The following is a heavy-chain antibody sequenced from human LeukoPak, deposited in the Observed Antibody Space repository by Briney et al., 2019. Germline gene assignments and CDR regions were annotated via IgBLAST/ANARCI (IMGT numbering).Heavy chain of an antibody. J-gene: IGHJ6*03. V-gene: IGHV4-59*12. CDR3: ARTQVVTGLYYMDV. Sequence: SETLSLTCTVSGGSISSYYWSWIRQPPGKGLEWIGYIYYSGSTNYNPSLKSRVTMSVDTSKNQFSLKLSSVTAADTAVYYCARTQVVTGLYYMDVWGKGTTVTVSS. CDR1: GGSISSYY. D-gene: IGHD3-22*01. CDR2: IYYSGST.